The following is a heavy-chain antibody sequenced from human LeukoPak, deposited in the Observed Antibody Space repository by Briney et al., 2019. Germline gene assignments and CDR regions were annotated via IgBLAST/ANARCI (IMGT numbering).Heavy chain of an antibody. D-gene: IGHD3-22*01. CDR2: IKSKTDGGTT. V-gene: IGHV3-15*01. CDR1: GFTFSNAW. Sequence: GGSLRLSCAASGFTFSNAWMSWVRQAPGKGLEWVGRIKSKTDGGTTDYAAPVKGRFTISRDDSKNTVYLQMNSLKTEDTAVYYCTTDIGYYDSSGYYLGYWGQGTLVTVSS. J-gene: IGHJ4*02. CDR3: TTDIGYYDSSGYYLGY.